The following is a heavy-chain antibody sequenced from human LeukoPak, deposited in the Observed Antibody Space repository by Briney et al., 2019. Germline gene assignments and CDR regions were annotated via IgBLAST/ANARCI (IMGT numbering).Heavy chain of an antibody. J-gene: IGHJ4*02. V-gene: IGHV3-30*02. CDR3: AKDGNWARFEN. Sequence: PGGSLRLSCAASGFTFSNYGMHWVRQAPGKGLEWVAHIRFDESDKYYADSVKGRFTISRDSSKNTLYLQMNSPRAEDTAAYYCAKDGNWARFENWGQGTLVTVSS. CDR2: IRFDESDK. D-gene: IGHD7-27*01. CDR1: GFTFSNYG.